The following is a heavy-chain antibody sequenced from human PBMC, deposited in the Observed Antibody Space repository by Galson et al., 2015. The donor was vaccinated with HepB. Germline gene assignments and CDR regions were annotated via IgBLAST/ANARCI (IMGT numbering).Heavy chain of an antibody. V-gene: IGHV4-39*01. CDR2: IYYSGST. Sequence: ETLSLTCTVSGGSISSSSYYWGWIRQPPGKGLEWIGSIYYSGSTYYNPSLKSRVTISVDTSKNQFSLKLSSVTAADTAVYYCFVDFWSGYPTGYWGQGTLVTVSS. CDR3: FVDFWSGYPTGY. D-gene: IGHD3-3*01. J-gene: IGHJ4*02. CDR1: GGSISSSSYY.